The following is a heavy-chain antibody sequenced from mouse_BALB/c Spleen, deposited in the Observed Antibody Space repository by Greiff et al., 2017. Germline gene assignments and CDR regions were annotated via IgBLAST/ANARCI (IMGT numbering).Heavy chain of an antibody. Sequence: EVNLVESGGGLVKPGGSLKLSCAASGFTFSSYAMSWVRQSPEKRLEWVAEISSGGSYTYYPDTVTGRFTISRDNAKNTLYLEMSSLRSEDTAMYYCAGGGYDAMDYWGQGTSVTVSS. CDR2: ISSGGSYT. V-gene: IGHV5-9-4*01. J-gene: IGHJ4*01. CDR3: AGGGYDAMDY. CDR1: GFTFSSYA.